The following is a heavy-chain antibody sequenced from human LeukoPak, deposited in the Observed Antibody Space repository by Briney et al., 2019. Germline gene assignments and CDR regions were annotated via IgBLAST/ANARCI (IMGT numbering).Heavy chain of an antibody. CDR3: AGDYGDYEGASDI. V-gene: IGHV4-59*01. CDR1: GGSISSYY. Sequence: SETLSLTCTVSGGSISSYYWSWIRQPPGKGLEWIGYIYYSGSTKYNPSLKSRVTISVDTSKNQFSLKLSSVTAADTAVYFCAGDYGDYEGASDIWGQGTMVTVSS. J-gene: IGHJ3*02. D-gene: IGHD4-17*01. CDR2: IYYSGST.